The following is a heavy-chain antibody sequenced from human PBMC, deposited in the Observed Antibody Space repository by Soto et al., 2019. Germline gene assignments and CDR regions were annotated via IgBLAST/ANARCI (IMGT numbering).Heavy chain of an antibody. CDR2: ISGSGGST. D-gene: IGHD3-10*01. CDR3: AKDLGSLWFGNYFDY. Sequence: LRLSCAASGFTFSSYAMSWVRQAPGKGLEWASAISGSGGSTYYADSVKGRFTISRDNSKNTLYLQMNSLRAEDTAVYYCAKDLGSLWFGNYFDYWGQGTLVTVSS. J-gene: IGHJ4*02. CDR1: GFTFSSYA. V-gene: IGHV3-23*01.